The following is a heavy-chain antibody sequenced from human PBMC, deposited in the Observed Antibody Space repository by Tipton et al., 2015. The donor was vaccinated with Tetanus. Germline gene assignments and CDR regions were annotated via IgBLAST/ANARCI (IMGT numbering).Heavy chain of an antibody. CDR2: DSGYSGNT. CDR1: GYTFTKYG. Sequence: QLVQSGAEVKKPGASVKVSCKASGYTFTKYGINWVRQAPGQGLEWMGWDSGYSGNTNYAQKLQGRVTMTTDTSTNTAYMELRSLTSDDTAVYFCARGYSSGWYIFDYWGQGTLVTVSS. D-gene: IGHD6-19*01. V-gene: IGHV1-18*01. J-gene: IGHJ4*02. CDR3: ARGYSSGWYIFDY.